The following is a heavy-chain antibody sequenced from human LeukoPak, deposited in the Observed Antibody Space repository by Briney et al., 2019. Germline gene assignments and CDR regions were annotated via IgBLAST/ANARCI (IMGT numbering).Heavy chain of an antibody. Sequence: GGSLRLSCAASGFTFSSYAMSWVRQAPGKGLEWASAINAGGGSTYYADSVKGRFTISRDNSKNTLYLQINSLRVEDTAVYYCAKDHGWLAHDWGQGTLVTVSS. V-gene: IGHV3-23*01. CDR3: AKDHGWLAHD. CDR1: GFTFSSYA. J-gene: IGHJ4*02. D-gene: IGHD6-19*01. CDR2: INAGGGST.